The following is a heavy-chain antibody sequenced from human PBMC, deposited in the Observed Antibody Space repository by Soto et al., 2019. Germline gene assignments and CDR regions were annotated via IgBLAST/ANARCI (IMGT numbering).Heavy chain of an antibody. CDR1: GFTFSSYG. V-gene: IGHV3-30*18. J-gene: IGHJ4*02. Sequence: GGSLRLSCAASGFTFSSYGMHWVRQAPGKGLEWVAVISYDGSNKYYADSVKGRFTISRDNSKNTLYLQMNSLRAEDTAVYYCAKGKVGYSSTIGIFDYWGQGTLVTVSS. D-gene: IGHD6-13*01. CDR3: AKGKVGYSSTIGIFDY. CDR2: ISYDGSNK.